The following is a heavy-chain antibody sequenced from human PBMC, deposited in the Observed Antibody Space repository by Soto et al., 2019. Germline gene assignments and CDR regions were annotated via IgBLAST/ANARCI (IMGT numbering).Heavy chain of an antibody. D-gene: IGHD4-17*01. V-gene: IGHV2-5*02. J-gene: IGHJ4*02. Sequence: GTGPTLVNPKQTLTLTCTFSGFSLSTSGVGVGWIRQPPGKALECLALIYWDDDKRYSPSLKSRLTIAKDTSKNQVVLTMTNMDPVDTATYYCAHMSTVAKPFDYWGQGTLVTSPQ. CDR1: GFSLSTSGVG. CDR2: IYWDDDK. CDR3: AHMSTVAKPFDY.